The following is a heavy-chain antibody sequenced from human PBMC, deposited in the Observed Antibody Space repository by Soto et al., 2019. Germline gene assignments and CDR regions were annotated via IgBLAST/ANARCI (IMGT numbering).Heavy chain of an antibody. V-gene: IGHV4-59*01. J-gene: IGHJ4*02. CDR1: GGSMSGYS. Sequence: SETLSLTCTVSGGSMSGYSWSWIRQPPGRGLEWIGHISNSVTANYSPSLKSRLTMSVDTSKNQISLKVTSVTAADTAVYYCASSGAGSGDYWGQGILVTVSS. D-gene: IGHD3-10*01. CDR3: ASSGAGSGDY. CDR2: ISNSVTA.